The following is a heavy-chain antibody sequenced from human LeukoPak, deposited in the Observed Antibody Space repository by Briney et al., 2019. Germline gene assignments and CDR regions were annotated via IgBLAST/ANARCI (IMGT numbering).Heavy chain of an antibody. D-gene: IGHD5-18*01. J-gene: IGHJ4*02. CDR1: GGSISTNNYY. CDR3: ARMRGYSYGFPADY. CDR2: IYYDGRT. Sequence: SETLSLTCTVSGGSISTNNYYWGWIRQPPGKGLEWIGHIYYDGRTYYNPSLKSRVTMSVDTSKNQFSLKLSSVTAADTAVYYCARMRGYSYGFPADYWGQGTLVTVSS. V-gene: IGHV4-39*07.